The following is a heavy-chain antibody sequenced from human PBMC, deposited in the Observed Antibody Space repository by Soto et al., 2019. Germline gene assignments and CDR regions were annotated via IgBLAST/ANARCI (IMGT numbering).Heavy chain of an antibody. J-gene: IGHJ6*02. V-gene: IGHV3-13*05. CDR3: ARTDRDFYGLDV. CDR2: ISAAGDP. Sequence: EVQLVESGGGLVQPGGSLRLSCEASGFTFRNYYMHWVRQGTGKGLEWVSGISAAGDPDYADSVAGRFTISRENAQNSFFLQMNSLRVGDTAVYYCARTDRDFYGLDVWGQGTTVIVSS. CDR1: GFTFRNYY.